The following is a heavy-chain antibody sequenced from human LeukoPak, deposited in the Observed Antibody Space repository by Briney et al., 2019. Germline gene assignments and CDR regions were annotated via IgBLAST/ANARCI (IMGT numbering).Heavy chain of an antibody. Sequence: PSETLSLTCTLSGGSVSSFSWSWIRQPPGRGLEWIGYIYNSENTNYHPSLRDRLTISADTSKNHFSLMLSSVTAADTAFYYCARRRTAGTAGYFDFWGRGILVTVSS. CDR2: IYNSENT. J-gene: IGHJ4*02. CDR3: ARRRTAGTAGYFDF. V-gene: IGHV4-4*09. CDR1: GGSVSSFS. D-gene: IGHD1-1*01.